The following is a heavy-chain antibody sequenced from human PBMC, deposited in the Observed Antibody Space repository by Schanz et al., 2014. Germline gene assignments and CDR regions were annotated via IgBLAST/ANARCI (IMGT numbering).Heavy chain of an antibody. CDR1: GYTFTTYA. D-gene: IGHD3-3*01. J-gene: IGHJ6*01. CDR3: PRALKGKVAIFGVIAAQNYYTMDV. V-gene: IGHV1-18*01. CDR2: ISAYNGNT. Sequence: QVQLVQSGAEVKKPGASVRVSCKASGYTFTTYAMSWVRQAPGQGLEWMGWISAYNGNTKYPQKLQGRVTMTTDTSTTTAYLDLSRLRSEDTGVYYCPRALKGKVAIFGVIAAQNYYTMDVWGKGQRXPSPQ.